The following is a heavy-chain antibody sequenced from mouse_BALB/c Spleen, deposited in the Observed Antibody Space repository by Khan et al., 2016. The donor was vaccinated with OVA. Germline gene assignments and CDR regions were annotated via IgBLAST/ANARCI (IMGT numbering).Heavy chain of an antibody. V-gene: IGHV1S127*01. D-gene: IGHD1-1*01. Sequence: QVQLQQSGPELVRPGASVKMSCKASGYTFTSFWMHWVQQRPGQGLEWIGMIDPPNSETRFNQKFKDKATLTVDKYSNTAYMQLRSLQSEDSAVYYCARGGYGSPFAFWGQGTLVTVSA. CDR3: ARGGYGSPFAF. CDR2: IDPPNSET. CDR1: GYTFTSFW. J-gene: IGHJ3*01.